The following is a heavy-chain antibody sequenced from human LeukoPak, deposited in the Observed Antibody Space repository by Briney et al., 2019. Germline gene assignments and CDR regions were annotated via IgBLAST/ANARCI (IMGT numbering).Heavy chain of an antibody. CDR3: ATAAVGGYAFDI. D-gene: IGHD3-22*01. Sequence: ASVKVSCKASGYTFTSYAMHWVRQAPGQRLEWMGWINAGNGNTKYSQKFQGRVTITRDTSASTAYMELSSLRSEDTAVYYCATAAVGGYAFDIWGQGTMVTVSS. CDR2: INAGNGNT. J-gene: IGHJ3*02. V-gene: IGHV1-3*01. CDR1: GYTFTSYA.